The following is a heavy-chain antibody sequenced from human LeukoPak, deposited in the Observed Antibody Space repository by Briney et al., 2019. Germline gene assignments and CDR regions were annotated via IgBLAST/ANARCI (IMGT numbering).Heavy chain of an antibody. CDR1: GVSISSSTYY. Sequence: SETLSLTCTVSGVSISSSTYYWGWIRQPPGKGLEWIGYIYYSGSTFYNPSLKSRVTLSVDTSKNQFSLKLSSVTAADTAVYYCARRATVTTSLYVFDIWGQGTMVTVSS. CDR3: ARRATVTTSLYVFDI. D-gene: IGHD4-17*01. V-gene: IGHV4-39*01. J-gene: IGHJ3*02. CDR2: IYYSGST.